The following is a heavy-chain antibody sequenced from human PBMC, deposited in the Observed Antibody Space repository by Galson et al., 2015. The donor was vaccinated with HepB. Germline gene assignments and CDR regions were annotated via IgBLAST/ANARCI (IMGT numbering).Heavy chain of an antibody. D-gene: IGHD1-1*01. V-gene: IGHV1-69*13. Sequence: SVKVSCKASGDSFGTYAISWVRQAPGQGLEWMGGIIPVFATVKYAQKFQGRFTITADESTNTAYMELRSLRAEDTAVYFCARPRSRGYHYYGMNVWGQGTTVTVSS. CDR2: IIPVFATV. J-gene: IGHJ6*02. CDR1: GDSFGTYA. CDR3: ARPRSRGYHYYGMNV.